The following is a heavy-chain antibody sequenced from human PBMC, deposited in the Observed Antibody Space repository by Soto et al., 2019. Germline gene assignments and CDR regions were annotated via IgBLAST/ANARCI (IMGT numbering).Heavy chain of an antibody. J-gene: IGHJ6*02. CDR1: GGSFSGYY. D-gene: IGHD3-10*01. Sequence: LSLTCAVSGGSFSGYYWRWIRQPPGKGLEWIGEINHSGSTNYNPSLKSRVTISVDTSKNQFSLKLSSVTAADTAVYYCARVGIVDTMVRGDIASYYYYGMDVWGQGTTVTVSS. V-gene: IGHV4-34*01. CDR2: INHSGST. CDR3: ARVGIVDTMVRGDIASYYYYGMDV.